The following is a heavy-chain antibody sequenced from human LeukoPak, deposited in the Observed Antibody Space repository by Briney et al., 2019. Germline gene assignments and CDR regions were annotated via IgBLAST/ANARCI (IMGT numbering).Heavy chain of an antibody. V-gene: IGHV3-33*08. CDR2: IWYDGSNK. CDR1: GFTFSSYG. J-gene: IGHJ3*02. D-gene: IGHD4-11*01. Sequence: PGGSLRLSCAASGFTFSSYGMHWVRQAPGKGREWVAVIWYDGSNKYYADSVKGRFTISRDNSKNTLYLQMNSLRAEDTAVYYCARATGPGHDYSNYVVLGAFDIWGQGTMVTVSS. CDR3: ARATGPGHDYSNYVVLGAFDI.